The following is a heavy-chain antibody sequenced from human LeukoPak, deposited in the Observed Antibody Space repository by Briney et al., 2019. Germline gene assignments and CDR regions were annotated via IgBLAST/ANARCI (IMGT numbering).Heavy chain of an antibody. J-gene: IGHJ4*02. V-gene: IGHV1-18*01. CDR1: GYTFTSYG. D-gene: IGHD5-18*01. Sequence: ASVKVSCKASGYTFTSYGISWVRQAPGQGLEWMGWISAYNGNTNYAQKLQGRVTMTTDTSTSTAYMELRSLRSDDTAVYYCARAVAEYSYDLSLNYWGQGTLVTVSS. CDR2: ISAYNGNT. CDR3: ARAVAEYSYDLSLNY.